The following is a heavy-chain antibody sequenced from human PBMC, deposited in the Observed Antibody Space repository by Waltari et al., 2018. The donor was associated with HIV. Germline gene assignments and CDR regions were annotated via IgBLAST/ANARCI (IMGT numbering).Heavy chain of an antibody. V-gene: IGHV3-66*01. J-gene: IGHJ3*02. CDR3: ARVDRAGTTSGWDVFDI. Sequence: EVQLVESGGGLVRPGGSLRLSGAPSGFTGSSHQMGSGRQTPGKGLEYVSVMYSGGTTHYADSVNGRFTISRDSSKSALYLQMNTLRAEDTALYYCARVDRAGTTSGWDVFDIWGQGTMVTVSS. CDR1: GFTGSSHQ. D-gene: IGHD1-1*01. CDR2: MYSGGTT.